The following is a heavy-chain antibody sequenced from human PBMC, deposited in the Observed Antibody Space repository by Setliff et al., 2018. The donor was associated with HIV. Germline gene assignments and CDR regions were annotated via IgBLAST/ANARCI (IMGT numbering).Heavy chain of an antibody. D-gene: IGHD1-1*01. CDR2: INHSGST. J-gene: IGHJ4*02. Sequence: PSETLSLTCAVYGGSFSGYYWSWIRQPPGKGLEWIGEINHSGSTNYNPSLKSRVTMFIDTAKNRFSLKLMSVTAADTAVYYCARDRALRFSNSPSFNYFDVWGQGALVTVSS. CDR1: GGSFSGYY. V-gene: IGHV4-34*01. CDR3: ARDRALRFSNSPSFNYFDV.